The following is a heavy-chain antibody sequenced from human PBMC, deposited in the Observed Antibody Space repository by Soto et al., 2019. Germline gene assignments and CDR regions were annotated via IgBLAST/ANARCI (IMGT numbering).Heavy chain of an antibody. J-gene: IGHJ4*02. Sequence: SETLSLTCSVSGGSISPYYWSWIRQPAGKGLEWIGRIYASGSTNYNPSLKSRVTMSVATSKNQFSLKLTSVTAADTATYYCARGGMVIIPTATAFDYWGQGTRVTVSS. CDR3: ARGGMVIIPTATAFDY. V-gene: IGHV4-4*07. CDR2: IYASGST. CDR1: GGSISPYY. D-gene: IGHD1-1*01.